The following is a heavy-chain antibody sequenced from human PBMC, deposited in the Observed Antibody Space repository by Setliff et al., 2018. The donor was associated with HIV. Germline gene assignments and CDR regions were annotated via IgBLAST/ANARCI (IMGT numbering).Heavy chain of an antibody. CDR2: IYYSGST. J-gene: IGHJ6*03. CDR1: GGSITTSTLF. V-gene: IGHV4-39*02. Sequence: SETLSLTCTVSGGSITTSTLFWGWIRQPPGKGLEWIGSIYYSGSTYYNPSLKSRLTITQHTSKNHFSLSLSSVTAADTAVYYCARGARLLAGYSDRWDYYYMGVWGKGTTVTVSS. CDR3: ARGARLLAGYSDRWDYYYMGV. D-gene: IGHD6-13*01.